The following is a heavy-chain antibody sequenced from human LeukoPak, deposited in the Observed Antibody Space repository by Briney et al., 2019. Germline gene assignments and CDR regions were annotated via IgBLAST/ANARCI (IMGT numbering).Heavy chain of an antibody. CDR2: INPNSGGT. D-gene: IGHD3-10*01. Sequence: ASVKVSCKASGYTFTGYYMHWVRQAPGQGLEWMGWINPNSGGTNYAQKFQGRVTMTRDTSISTAYMELSRLRSDDTAVYYCARGHPPRGWFGELLGVYYYYYMDVWGKGTTVTISS. CDR1: GYTFTGYY. V-gene: IGHV1-2*02. J-gene: IGHJ6*03. CDR3: ARGHPPRGWFGELLGVYYYYYMDV.